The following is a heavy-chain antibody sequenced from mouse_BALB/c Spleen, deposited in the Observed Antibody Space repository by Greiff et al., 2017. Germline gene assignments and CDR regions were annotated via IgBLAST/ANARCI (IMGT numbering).Heavy chain of an antibody. D-gene: IGHD2-14*01. Sequence: EVKLMESGGGLVQPGGSRKLSCAASGFTFSSFGMHWVRQAPEKGLEWVAYISSGSSTIYYADTVKGRFTISRDNPKNTLFLQMTSLRSEDTAMYYCARGYDVNWYFDVWGAGTTVTVSS. J-gene: IGHJ1*01. CDR3: ARGYDVNWYFDV. CDR1: GFTFSSFG. V-gene: IGHV5-17*02. CDR2: ISSGSSTI.